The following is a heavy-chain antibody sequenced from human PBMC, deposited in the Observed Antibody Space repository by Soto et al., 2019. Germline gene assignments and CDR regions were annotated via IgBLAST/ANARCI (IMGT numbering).Heavy chain of an antibody. Sequence: QVQLQESGPGLVKPSQTLSLTCTVSGGSISSGGYYWSWIRQHPGKGLEWIGYIYYSGSTYYNPSLKSRVTISVDTSKNQFSLKLSSVTAVDTAVYYCARLNRDTAMAHFDYWGQGTLVTVSS. D-gene: IGHD5-18*01. CDR1: GGSISSGGYY. J-gene: IGHJ4*02. V-gene: IGHV4-31*03. CDR3: ARLNRDTAMAHFDY. CDR2: IYYSGST.